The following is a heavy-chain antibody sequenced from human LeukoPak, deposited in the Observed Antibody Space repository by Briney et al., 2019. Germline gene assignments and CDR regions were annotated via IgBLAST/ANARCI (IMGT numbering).Heavy chain of an antibody. CDR1: AFTFSDNY. J-gene: IGHJ6*03. Sequence: GGSLRLSCAVSAFTFSDNYMTWIRQAPGKGLESVSYISPSGTDISYADSVKGRFTISRDNAKNSLYLQMNSLRAEDTAVYYCARVGAYYDILTGYDDYYYYMDVWGKGTTVTVSS. CDR3: ARVGAYYDILTGYDDYYYYMDV. CDR2: ISPSGTDI. V-gene: IGHV3-11*04. D-gene: IGHD3-9*01.